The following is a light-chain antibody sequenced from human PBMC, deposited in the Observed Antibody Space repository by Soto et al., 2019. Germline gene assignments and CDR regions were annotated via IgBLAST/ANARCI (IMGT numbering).Light chain of an antibody. CDR2: GAS. CDR3: QQYGNSPLT. Sequence: EIVMTQAPGTLSLSPGERASLACWASQSVSSNYLAWYQQKPGQAPRLLIYGASTRATGVPVRFSGSGSGTDFTLTISRLEPADFAVYYCQQYGNSPLTFGGGTKVEIK. J-gene: IGKJ4*01. V-gene: IGKV3-20*01. CDR1: QSVSSNY.